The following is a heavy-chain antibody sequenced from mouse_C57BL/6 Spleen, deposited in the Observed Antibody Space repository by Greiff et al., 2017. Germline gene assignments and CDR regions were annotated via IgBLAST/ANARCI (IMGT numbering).Heavy chain of an antibody. Sequence: VQLQQSGPELVKPGASVKISCKASGYAFSSSWMNWVKQRPGKGLEWIGRIYPGDGDTNYNGKFKGKATLTADKSSSTAYMQLSSLTSEDSAVYFCARDYDVDYWGQGTTLTVSS. CDR3: ARDYDVDY. CDR1: GYAFSSSW. J-gene: IGHJ2*01. D-gene: IGHD2-4*01. V-gene: IGHV1-82*01. CDR2: IYPGDGDT.